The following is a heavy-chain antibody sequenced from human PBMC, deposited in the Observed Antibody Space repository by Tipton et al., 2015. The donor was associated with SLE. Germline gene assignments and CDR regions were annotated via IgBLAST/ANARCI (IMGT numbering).Heavy chain of an antibody. D-gene: IGHD2-2*01. V-gene: IGHV4-59*01. Sequence: TLSLTCTVSGGSISSYYWSWIRQPPGKGLEWIGYISYSGSTNYNPSLKSRVTISVDTSKSHFSLKLSSVTAADTAVYYCARVEVVPAAIRWFDPWGQGTLVTVSS. CDR3: ARVEVVPAAIRWFDP. J-gene: IGHJ5*02. CDR1: GGSISSYY. CDR2: ISYSGST.